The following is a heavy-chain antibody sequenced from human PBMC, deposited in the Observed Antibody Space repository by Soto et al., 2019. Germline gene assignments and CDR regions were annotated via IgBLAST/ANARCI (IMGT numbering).Heavy chain of an antibody. D-gene: IGHD6-6*01. V-gene: IGHV4-30-2*01. CDR3: AQVPSP. Sequence: QLQLQESGSGLVKPSQTLSLTCAVSGGSISSGGYSWSWIRQPPGKGLEWIGYIYHSGSTYYNPSPQSRVNISVGRSKNQFSLKLSSVTAGDPAVDFCAQVPSPWGQGTLVTVSS. CDR1: GGSISSGGYS. CDR2: IYHSGST. J-gene: IGHJ5*01.